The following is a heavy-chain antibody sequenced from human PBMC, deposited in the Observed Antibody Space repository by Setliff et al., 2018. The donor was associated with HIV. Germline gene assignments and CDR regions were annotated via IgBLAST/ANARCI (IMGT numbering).Heavy chain of an antibody. CDR1: GGSISSYY. CDR2: IHSSGST. Sequence: PSETLSLTCIVSGGSISSYYWTWIRQPPGKGLEWIGNIHSSGSTNYNPSLKSRVTISVDTSKNQFSLLLSSVTAADTAMYFCARRPGGITRARLDNWGQGTLVTVSS. CDR3: ARRPGGITRARLDN. V-gene: IGHV4-4*09. D-gene: IGHD3-16*01. J-gene: IGHJ4*02.